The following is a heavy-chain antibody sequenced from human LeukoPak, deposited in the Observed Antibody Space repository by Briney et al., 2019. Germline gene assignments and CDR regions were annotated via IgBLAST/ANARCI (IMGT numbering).Heavy chain of an antibody. J-gene: IGHJ6*03. CDR1: GGSFSGHY. D-gene: IGHD3-16*01. CDR3: ARVKDPGGYYYYYYMDV. Sequence: SETLSLTCAIYGGSFSGHYWSWIRQAPGKGLEWIREINHSGSTNYNPSLKSRVAISVDTSKNQFSLKLTSVTAADTAVYYCARVKDPGGYYYYYYMDVWGNGTTVTVSS. V-gene: IGHV4-34*01. CDR2: INHSGST.